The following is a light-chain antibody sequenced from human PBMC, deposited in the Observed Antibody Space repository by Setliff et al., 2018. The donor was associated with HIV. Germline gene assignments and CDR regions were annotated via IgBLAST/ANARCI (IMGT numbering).Light chain of an antibody. V-gene: IGLV2-14*03. CDR3: CSYAGSSTYV. CDR1: SSDVGAYNY. J-gene: IGLJ1*01. CDR2: DVN. Sequence: QSVLAQPASVSGSPGQSITISCTGTSSDVGAYNYVSWYQHHPGKAPKLMIYDVNKRPSGVSNRFSGSKSGNTASLTISGLQAEDEADYYCCSYAGSSTYVFGTGTKVTVL.